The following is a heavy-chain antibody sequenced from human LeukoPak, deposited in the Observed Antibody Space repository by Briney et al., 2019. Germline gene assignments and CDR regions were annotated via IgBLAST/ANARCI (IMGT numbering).Heavy chain of an antibody. CDR2: ISGSGGST. CDR3: AKDQYSVADPYGMDV. CDR1: GFTFSSYA. V-gene: IGHV3-23*01. D-gene: IGHD6-19*01. J-gene: IGHJ6*02. Sequence: PGGSLRLSCAASGFTFSSYAMSWVRQAPGKGLEWVSAISGSGGSTYYADSVKGRFTISRDNSKNTLYLQMNSLRAEDTAVYCCAKDQYSVADPYGMDVWGQGTTVTVSS.